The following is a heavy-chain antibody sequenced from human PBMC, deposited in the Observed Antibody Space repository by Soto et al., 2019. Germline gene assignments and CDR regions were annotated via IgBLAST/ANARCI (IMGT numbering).Heavy chain of an antibody. CDR2: INYSGSL. CDR1: GGSIRSAVYY. J-gene: IGHJ4*02. V-gene: IGHV4-31*03. Sequence: QVQLQESGPGLVEPSQTLSLTCTVSGGSIRSAVYYWTWIRQHPGKGLEWIAYINYSGSLTCNPSLKSRVTMSEDTSKSQFSLTLTSLTAADTAVYYCASIPRGNIFWYFAYWGQGILVTVSS. D-gene: IGHD3-3*01. CDR3: ASIPRGNIFWYFAY.